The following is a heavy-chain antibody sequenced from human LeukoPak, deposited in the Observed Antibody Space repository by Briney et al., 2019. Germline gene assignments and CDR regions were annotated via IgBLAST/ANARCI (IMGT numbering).Heavy chain of an antibody. Sequence: SQTLSLTCAISGESVSSNSAAWNWIRQSPSRGLEWLGKTYYRSKWYKDYAVSVKSRISISPDTSKNQFSLQLNSATPEDTAVYYCARGRYDILTGYYYYSYAMDVWGQGTTVTVSS. D-gene: IGHD3-9*01. V-gene: IGHV6-1*01. CDR3: ARGRYDILTGYYYYSYAMDV. CDR1: GESVSSNSAA. CDR2: TYYRSKWYK. J-gene: IGHJ6*02.